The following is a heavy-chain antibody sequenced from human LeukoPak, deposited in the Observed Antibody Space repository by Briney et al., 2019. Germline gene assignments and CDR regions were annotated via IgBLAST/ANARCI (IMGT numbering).Heavy chain of an antibody. CDR3: ARVRYQGFDP. J-gene: IGHJ5*02. CDR1: GGSISRYY. Sequence: SETLSLTCAVSGGSISRYYWSWIRQPAGRGLEWIGHIYTSGSTNYNPSLQSRVTMSIDMSENQFSLRLNSVTAADTAIYYCARVRYQGFDPWGQGTLVTFSS. V-gene: IGHV4-4*07. CDR2: IYTSGST. D-gene: IGHD2-2*01.